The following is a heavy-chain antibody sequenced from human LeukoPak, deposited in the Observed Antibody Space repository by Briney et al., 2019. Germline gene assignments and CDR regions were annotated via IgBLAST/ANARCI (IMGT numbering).Heavy chain of an antibody. V-gene: IGHV4-4*07. CDR1: RGSISTYY. J-gene: IGHJ4*02. D-gene: IGHD4-11*01. CDR2: IYTSGST. CDR3: ARDSYSNYFTR. Sequence: SETLSLTCTVSRGSISTYYWSWMWHPAGKGLEWIGRIYTSGSTNYNPSLKSRVTMSVDTSKNQFSLKLSSVTAADTAVYYCARDSYSNYFTRWGQGTLVTISS.